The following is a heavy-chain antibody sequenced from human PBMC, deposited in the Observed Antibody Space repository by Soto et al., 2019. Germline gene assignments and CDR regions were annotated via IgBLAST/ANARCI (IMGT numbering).Heavy chain of an antibody. J-gene: IGHJ6*02. CDR2: INHSGST. V-gene: IGHV4-34*01. CDR3: ARYSSNWFQTEGMDV. Sequence: SETLSLTCAVYGGSFSGYYWSRIRQPPGKGLECIGEINHSGSTNYNPSLKSRITISVDTSKNQFSLKLTSVTAADTAVYYCARYSSNWFQTEGMDVWGQGTTVTVSS. D-gene: IGHD6-13*01. CDR1: GGSFSGYY.